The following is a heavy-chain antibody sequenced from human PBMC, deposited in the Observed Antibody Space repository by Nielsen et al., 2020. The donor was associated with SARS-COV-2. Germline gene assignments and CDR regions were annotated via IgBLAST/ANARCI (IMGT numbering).Heavy chain of an antibody. CDR3: ARARRHSSGWYLADY. Sequence: SETLSPTCDVYGGSFRGYYWSWIRQPPGKGLEWIGEINHSGSTNYNPSLKSRVTISVDTSKNQFSLKLSSVTAADTAVYYCARARRHSSGWYLADYWGQGTLVTVSS. CDR1: GGSFRGYY. D-gene: IGHD6-19*01. CDR2: INHSGST. J-gene: IGHJ4*02. V-gene: IGHV4-34*01.